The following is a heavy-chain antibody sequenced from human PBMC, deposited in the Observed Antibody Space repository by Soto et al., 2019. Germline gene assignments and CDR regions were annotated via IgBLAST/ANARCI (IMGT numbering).Heavy chain of an antibody. CDR2: FYPGDSDT. CDR1: GYYFPSYW. D-gene: IGHD4-17*01. CDR3: ARQGNGAEGFDY. Sequence: GESLKISCKGSGYYFPSYWIDWVRQMPGKGLEWMGIFYPGDSDTRYSPSFQGQVTISADRSISTAYLQWSSLKPSDTAMYYCARQGNGAEGFDYWGQGTLVTVSS. J-gene: IGHJ4*02. V-gene: IGHV5-51*01.